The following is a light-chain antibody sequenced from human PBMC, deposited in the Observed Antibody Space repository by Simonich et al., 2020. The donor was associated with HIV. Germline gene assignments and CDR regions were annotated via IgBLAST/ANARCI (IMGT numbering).Light chain of an antibody. Sequence: EIVMTQSPATLSVSPGERATLSCRASQSVSSNLAWYRQRPGQAPRLLIYGASTRATGIPARFSGSGSGTEFTLTISSLQSEDIAIFHCQQYDSWPYTFGQGTKLEIK. CDR3: QQYDSWPYT. V-gene: IGKV3-15*01. CDR2: GAS. J-gene: IGKJ2*01. CDR1: QSVSSN.